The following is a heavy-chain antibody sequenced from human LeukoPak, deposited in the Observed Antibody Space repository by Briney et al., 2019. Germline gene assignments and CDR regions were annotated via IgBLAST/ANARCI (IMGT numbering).Heavy chain of an antibody. Sequence: GASVKVSCKASGGTFSNYAISWVRQAPGQGLEWMGGILPIFDTGNYAQKFQGRVTVTADASTSTAYMELSSLRSEDTAVYYCARSNYGGHSGVWFDPWGQGTLLTVSS. CDR1: GGTFSNYA. CDR3: ARSNYGGHSGVWFDP. V-gene: IGHV1-69*13. J-gene: IGHJ5*02. D-gene: IGHD4-23*01. CDR2: ILPIFDTG.